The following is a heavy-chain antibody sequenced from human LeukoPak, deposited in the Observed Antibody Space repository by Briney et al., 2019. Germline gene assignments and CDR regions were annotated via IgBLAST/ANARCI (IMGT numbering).Heavy chain of an antibody. CDR2: IKPDGSER. CDR1: GFTFSSYW. J-gene: IGHJ3*02. Sequence: GGSLRLSCAASGFTFSSYWMAWVRQNPGKGLEWVANIKPDGSERNHVDSVKGRFTTSRDNAKNSLYLQMNSLGAEDTAVYYCARDVLGGALDIWGQGTMVTVSS. CDR3: ARDVLGGALDI. D-gene: IGHD2-8*02. V-gene: IGHV3-7*01.